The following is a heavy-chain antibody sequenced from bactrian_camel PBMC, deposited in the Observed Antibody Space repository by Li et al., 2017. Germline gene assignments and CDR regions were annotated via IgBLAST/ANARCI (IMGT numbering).Heavy chain of an antibody. Sequence: EVQLVESGGGLVQSGGSLSLSCAASGFAFQNTAMSWVRQGPGQEREEVAGISSDGIPTYGDSVKGRFTVSRNNAKNTLYLQMNSLKTEDTAVYYCATGDAGRLGQGTQVTVS. CDR2: ISSDGIP. CDR1: GFAFQNTA. J-gene: IGHJ4*01. V-gene: IGHV3S67*01.